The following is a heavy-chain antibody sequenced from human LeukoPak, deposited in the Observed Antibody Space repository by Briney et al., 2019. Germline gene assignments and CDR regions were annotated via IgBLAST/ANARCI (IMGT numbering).Heavy chain of an antibody. V-gene: IGHV4-34*01. CDR3: ARARKGIAARGYFDY. Sequence: SETLSLTCAVYGGSFSGYYWSWIRQPPGKGLEWIGEINHSGSTNYNPSLKSRVTISVDTSKNQFSLKLSSVTAADTAVYYCARARKGIAARGYFDYWGQGTLVTVSS. J-gene: IGHJ4*02. D-gene: IGHD6-6*01. CDR1: GGSFSGYY. CDR2: INHSGST.